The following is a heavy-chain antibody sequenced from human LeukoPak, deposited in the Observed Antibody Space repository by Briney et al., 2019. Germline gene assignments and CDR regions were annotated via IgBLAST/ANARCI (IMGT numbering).Heavy chain of an antibody. Sequence: SETLSLTCTVSGGSISSYDWSWIRQPAGKGLEWIGRIYTSGSTNYNPSLKSRVSMSVDTSKNHFSLTLSSVTAADTAGYLCAKHQGGAWGFDYWGQGTLVNVSS. V-gene: IGHV4-4*07. CDR1: GGSISSYD. CDR3: AKHQGGAWGFDY. J-gene: IGHJ4*02. CDR2: IYTSGST. D-gene: IGHD7-27*01.